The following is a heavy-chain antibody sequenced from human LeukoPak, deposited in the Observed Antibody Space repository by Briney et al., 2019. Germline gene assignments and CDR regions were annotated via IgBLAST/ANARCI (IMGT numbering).Heavy chain of an antibody. Sequence: GESLQISCKGSGYRFTSYWIGWVRPLPGKGLEWMGIIYPGDSDTRYSPSFQGQVTISADKSISTAYLQWSSLKASDTAMYYCARDTAMDGFDYWGQGTLVTVSS. V-gene: IGHV5-51*01. CDR3: ARDTAMDGFDY. CDR2: IYPGDSDT. CDR1: GYRFTSYW. D-gene: IGHD5-18*01. J-gene: IGHJ4*02.